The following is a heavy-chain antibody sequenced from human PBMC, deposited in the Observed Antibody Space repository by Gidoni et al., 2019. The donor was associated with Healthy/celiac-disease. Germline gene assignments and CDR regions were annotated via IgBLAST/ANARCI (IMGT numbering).Heavy chain of an antibody. CDR2: IIPIFGTA. CDR1: GGTFSSYA. Sequence: QVQLVQSGAEVKKPGSSVKVSCKASGGTFSSYALSWVRQAPGQGLEWMGGIIPIFGTANYAQKFQGRVTITADKSTSTAYMELSSLRSEDTAVYYCARVGCSGGSCYRDFYYYGMDVWGKGTTVTVSS. V-gene: IGHV1-69*06. J-gene: IGHJ6*04. D-gene: IGHD2-15*01. CDR3: ARVGCSGGSCYRDFYYYGMDV.